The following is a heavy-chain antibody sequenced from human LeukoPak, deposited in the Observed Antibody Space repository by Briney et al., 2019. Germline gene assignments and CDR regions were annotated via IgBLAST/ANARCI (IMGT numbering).Heavy chain of an antibody. J-gene: IGHJ5*02. CDR3: ARLAAAGDRWFDP. Sequence: ASVKVSCKASGYTFTGYYMHWVRQAPGQGLEWMGWINPNSGGTYYAQKFQGRVTMTRDTSISTAYMELSRLRSDDTAVYYCARLAAAGDRWFDPWGRGTLVTVSS. D-gene: IGHD6-13*01. V-gene: IGHV1-2*02. CDR2: INPNSGGT. CDR1: GYTFTGYY.